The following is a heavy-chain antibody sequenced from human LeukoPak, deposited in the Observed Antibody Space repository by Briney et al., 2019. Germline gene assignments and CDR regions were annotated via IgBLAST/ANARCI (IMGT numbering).Heavy chain of an antibody. CDR1: GYTFTGYY. Sequence: GASVKVSCKASGYTFTGYYTHWVRQAPGQGLEWMGWINPNSGGTNYAQKFQGRVTMSRDTSISAAYMELSRLRSDDTAVYYCASGRYFYDSSGYSPLDYWGQGTLVTVSS. CDR3: ASGRYFYDSSGYSPLDY. J-gene: IGHJ4*02. V-gene: IGHV1-2*02. D-gene: IGHD3-22*01. CDR2: INPNSGGT.